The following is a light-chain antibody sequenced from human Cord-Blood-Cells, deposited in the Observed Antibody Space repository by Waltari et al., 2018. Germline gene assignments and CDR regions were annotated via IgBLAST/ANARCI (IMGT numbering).Light chain of an antibody. CDR3: QQYYSTPYT. CDR2: WAS. V-gene: IGKV4-1*01. J-gene: IGKJ2*01. CDR1: QSVLYSSNNKNY. Sequence: DIVMTQSPDSLAVSLGARATINCKSSQSVLYSSNNKNYSAWYQQKPGQPPKLLIYWASTREAGVPDRFSGSGSGTDFTLTISSLQAEDVAVYYCQQYYSTPYTFGQGTKLEIK.